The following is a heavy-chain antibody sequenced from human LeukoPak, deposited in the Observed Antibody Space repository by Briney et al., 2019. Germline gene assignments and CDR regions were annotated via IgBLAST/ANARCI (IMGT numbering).Heavy chain of an antibody. CDR2: ISSSGNSI. J-gene: IGHJ4*02. CDR1: GFTFSSYS. CDR3: ARGDFWSDSYDEY. V-gene: IGHV3-48*02. Sequence: PGGSLRLSCAASGFTFSSYSMNWVRQAPGKGLEWVSYISSSGNSIYYADSVKGRFTTSRDNAKNLLSLQMNSLRDEDTAVYYCARGDFWSDSYDEYWGQGTLVTVSS. D-gene: IGHD3-3*01.